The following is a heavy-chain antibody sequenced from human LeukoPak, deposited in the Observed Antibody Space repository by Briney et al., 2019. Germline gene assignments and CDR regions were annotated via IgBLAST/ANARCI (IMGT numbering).Heavy chain of an antibody. CDR2: IYYSGST. D-gene: IGHD3-10*01. Sequence: PSETLSLTCTVSGGSISSYYWSWIRQPPGKGLEWIGYIYYSGSTNYNPSLKNRVTISVDTSKNQFSLKLSSVTAADTAVYYCARADYYGSGSYQLFDYWGQGTLVTVSS. J-gene: IGHJ4*02. V-gene: IGHV4-59*01. CDR3: ARADYYGSGSYQLFDY. CDR1: GGSISSYY.